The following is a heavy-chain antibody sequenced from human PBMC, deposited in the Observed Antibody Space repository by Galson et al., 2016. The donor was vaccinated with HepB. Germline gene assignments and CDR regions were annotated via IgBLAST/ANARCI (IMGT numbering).Heavy chain of an antibody. J-gene: IGHJ3*02. V-gene: IGHV3-7*01. D-gene: IGHD3-10*01. CDR1: RFTFSNYW. CDR3: ARLQEVLLWFGELDGFDI. Sequence: SLRLSCAASRFTFSNYWMSWVRQAPGKGLEWVANIKQDGSEEYYVESVKGRFTISRDNAKNSLYLQMHSLRAEDTAVYYCARLQEVLLWFGELDGFDIWGQGTMVTVSS. CDR2: IKQDGSEE.